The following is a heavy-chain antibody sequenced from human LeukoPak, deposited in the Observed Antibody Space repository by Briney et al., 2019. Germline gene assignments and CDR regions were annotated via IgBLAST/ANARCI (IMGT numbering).Heavy chain of an antibody. CDR1: GFTFDDYA. V-gene: IGHV3-9*01. J-gene: IGHJ4*02. CDR2: ISWNSGSI. D-gene: IGHD5-24*01. CDR3: AKDLGPGSMATSPGFDY. Sequence: LRLSCAASGFTFDDYAMHWVRQAPGKGLEWGSGISWNSGSIGYADSVKGRFTISRDNAKTSLYLQMNSLRAEDTALYYCAKDLGPGSMATSPGFDYWGQGTLVTVSS.